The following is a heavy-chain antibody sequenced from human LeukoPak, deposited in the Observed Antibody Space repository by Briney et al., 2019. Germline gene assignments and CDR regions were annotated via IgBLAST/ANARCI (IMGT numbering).Heavy chain of an antibody. Sequence: GGSLRLSCAASGYTFSSYAMRWVRQAPGKGLEWVSAISGSGGSTYYADSVKGRFTISRDNSKNTLYLQMNSLRAEDTAVYYCAKDGAYCSSTSCYYAFDIWGQGTMVTVSS. D-gene: IGHD2-2*01. CDR2: ISGSGGST. CDR1: GYTFSSYA. V-gene: IGHV3-23*01. CDR3: AKDGAYCSSTSCYYAFDI. J-gene: IGHJ3*02.